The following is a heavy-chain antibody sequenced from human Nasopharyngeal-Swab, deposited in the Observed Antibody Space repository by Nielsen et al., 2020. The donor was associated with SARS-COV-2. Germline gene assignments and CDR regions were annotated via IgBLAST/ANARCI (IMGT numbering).Heavy chain of an antibody. J-gene: IGHJ4*02. Sequence: GSLRLSCTVSGGSISSSSYYWGWIRQPPGKGLEWIGSIYYSGSTYYNPSLKSRVTISVDTSKNQFPLKLSSVTAADTAVYYCARRNYYDSSGYTYWGQGTLVTVSS. CDR1: GGSISSSSYY. V-gene: IGHV4-39*01. D-gene: IGHD3-22*01. CDR3: ARRNYYDSSGYTY. CDR2: IYYSGST.